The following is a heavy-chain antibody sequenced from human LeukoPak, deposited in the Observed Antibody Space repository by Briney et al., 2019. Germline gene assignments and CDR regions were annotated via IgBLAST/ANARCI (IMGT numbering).Heavy chain of an antibody. D-gene: IGHD3-10*01. J-gene: IGHJ4*02. CDR2: INPNSGGT. CDR3: ARDGATYYYGSGSFD. V-gene: IGHV1-2*02. Sequence: GASVKVSCMASGYTFTGYYMHWVRQAPGQGLEWMGWINPNSGGTNYTQKFQGRVTMTRDTSVSTAYMELSRLRSDDTAVYYCARDGATYYYGSGSFDWGQGTLVTVSS. CDR1: GYTFTGYY.